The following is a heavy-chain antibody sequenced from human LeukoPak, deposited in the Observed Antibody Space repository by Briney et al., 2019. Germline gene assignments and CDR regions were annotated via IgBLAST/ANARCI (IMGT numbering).Heavy chain of an antibody. CDR2: INAANGNT. CDR3: ARSFSDAFDI. Sequence: ASVKVSCKASGNTFTTYAMHWVRQAPGQRLEWMGWINAANGNTKYSQKFQGRVTITRDTSASTAYVELSSLRSEDTAVYYCARSFSDAFDIWGQGTVVTVSS. J-gene: IGHJ3*02. D-gene: IGHD3-16*02. CDR1: GNTFTTYA. V-gene: IGHV1-3*01.